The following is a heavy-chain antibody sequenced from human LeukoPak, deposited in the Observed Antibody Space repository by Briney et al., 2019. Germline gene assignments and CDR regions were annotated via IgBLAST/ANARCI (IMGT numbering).Heavy chain of an antibody. CDR1: GFTFDDFA. Sequence: GGSLRLSCATSGFTFDDFAMNWVRQAPGKGLEWVSLISGDGGTTFYADSVKGRFTISRDNSKNSLYLQMNNLRAEDTAWYYCAKARYYHYVMDVWGQGTKVIVSS. V-gene: IGHV3-43*02. CDR3: AKARYYHYVMDV. CDR2: ISGDGGTT. J-gene: IGHJ6*02.